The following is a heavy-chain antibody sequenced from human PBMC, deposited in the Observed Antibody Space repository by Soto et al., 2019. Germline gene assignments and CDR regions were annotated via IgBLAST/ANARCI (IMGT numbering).Heavy chain of an antibody. CDR2: INSDGSRT. CDR3: ATHLPNY. V-gene: IGHV3-74*01. J-gene: IGHJ4*02. Sequence: EVQLVESGGGLVQPGGSLRLSCAASGFTFNSYWMHWVRQAPGKGLVWVSRINSDGSRTYYAGSVKGRFTISRDNAKNTLYRQMNSLRAEYMAVYYWATHLPNYWGQGTLVTVSS. CDR1: GFTFNSYW.